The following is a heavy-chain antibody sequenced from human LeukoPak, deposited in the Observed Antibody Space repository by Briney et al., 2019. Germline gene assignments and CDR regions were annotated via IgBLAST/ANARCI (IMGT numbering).Heavy chain of an antibody. CDR2: IIPIFGTA. CDR1: GGTFSSYA. Sequence: GASVKVSCKASGGTFSSYAISWVRQAPGQGLEWMGGIIPIFGTANYAQKFQGRVTITADESTSTAYMELSSLRSEATAVYYCAKISDCSSTSCPLGDDYWGQGTLVTVSS. CDR3: AKISDCSSTSCPLGDDY. D-gene: IGHD2-2*01. J-gene: IGHJ4*02. V-gene: IGHV1-69*13.